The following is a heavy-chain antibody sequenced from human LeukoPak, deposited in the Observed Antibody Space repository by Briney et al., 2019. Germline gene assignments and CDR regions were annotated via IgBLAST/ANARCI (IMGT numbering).Heavy chain of an antibody. V-gene: IGHV3-74*01. CDR3: ARDTATGLDV. CDR1: GFTFSSYW. J-gene: IGHJ6*02. Sequence: PGGSLRLSCAASGFTFSSYWMHWVRQAPGKGLVWVSRINGDGSRTNYADSVKGRFTISRDNAKNTLYLQMNSLRAEDTAVYYCARDTATGLDVWGQGTTVTVSS. CDR2: INGDGSRT. D-gene: IGHD2-21*02.